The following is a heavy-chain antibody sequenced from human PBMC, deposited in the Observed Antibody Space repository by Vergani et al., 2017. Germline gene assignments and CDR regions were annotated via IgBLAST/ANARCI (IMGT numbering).Heavy chain of an antibody. Sequence: QLQLQESGSGLVKPSQTLSLTCAVSGGSLSSGGYSWSWIRQPPGKGLEWIGYIYHSGSTYYNPSLKSRVTISVDRSKNQFALKLTSGTAADTAVYYCASDTHSGQRADRWGQGILVTVTS. V-gene: IGHV4-30-2*02. J-gene: IGHJ5*02. CDR1: GGSLSSGGYS. CDR3: ASDTHSGQRADR. D-gene: IGHD6-19*01. CDR2: IYHSGST.